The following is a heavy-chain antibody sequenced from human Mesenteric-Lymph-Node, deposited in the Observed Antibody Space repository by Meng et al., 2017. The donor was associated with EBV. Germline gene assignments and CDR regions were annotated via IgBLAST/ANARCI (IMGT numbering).Heavy chain of an antibody. J-gene: IGHJ4*02. Sequence: QVQLEQSGGGVVQPGWSLRLSSAASGFIFSNYAMHWVRQAPGKGLEWVALIFFDGSKKYYADSVKGRFTISRDNSNNTLYLQMNSLRAEDTAVYYCAADYGDYGYYFDYWGRGTLGTVSS. D-gene: IGHD4-17*01. V-gene: IGHV3-33*01. CDR1: GFIFSNYA. CDR2: IFFDGSKK. CDR3: AADYGDYGYYFDY.